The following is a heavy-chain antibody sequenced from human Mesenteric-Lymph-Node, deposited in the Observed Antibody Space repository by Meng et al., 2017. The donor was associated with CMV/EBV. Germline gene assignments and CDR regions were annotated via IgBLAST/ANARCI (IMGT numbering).Heavy chain of an antibody. D-gene: IGHD2-2*01. CDR3: ARDLDLCSSASCYRYFYYGLDV. V-gene: IGHV3-13*01. CDR1: GFTFRSYE. CDR2: IAIDGDT. J-gene: IGHJ6*02. Sequence: GESLEISCAASGFTFRSYEMHWGHQATGKGLEWLSPIAIDGDTRYVGSVMGRFTISRDNSKNTLYLQMNNLIPEDTTMYYCARDLDLCSSASCYRYFYYGLDVWGQGTTVTVSS.